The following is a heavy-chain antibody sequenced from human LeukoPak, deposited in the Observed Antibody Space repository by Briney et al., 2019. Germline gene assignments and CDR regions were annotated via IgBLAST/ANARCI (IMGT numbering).Heavy chain of an antibody. Sequence: SETLSLTCTVSGGSISSHYWSWIRQPPGKGLEWIGYIYYSGSTNYNPSLKSRVTISVDTSKNQFPLKLSSVTAADTALYYCARLHSGWYIFDYWGQGTLVTVSS. D-gene: IGHD6-19*01. CDR1: GGSISSHY. V-gene: IGHV4-59*11. CDR2: IYYSGST. J-gene: IGHJ4*02. CDR3: ARLHSGWYIFDY.